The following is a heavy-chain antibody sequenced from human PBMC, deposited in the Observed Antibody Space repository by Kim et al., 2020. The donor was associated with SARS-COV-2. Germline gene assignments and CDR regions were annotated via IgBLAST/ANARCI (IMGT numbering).Heavy chain of an antibody. J-gene: IGHJ4*02. CDR3: VGSAVVASYY. V-gene: IGHV3-11*01. D-gene: IGHD2-15*01. CDR1: GFTFRDYY. Sequence: GGSLRLSCAASGFTFRDYYMGWIRQAPGKGLEWLSYISDTGSDIWYADSVKGRFTISRDNAKNSLFLQMNTLRADDTAVYYCVGSAVVASYYWGQGTLVTVSS. CDR2: ISDTGSDI.